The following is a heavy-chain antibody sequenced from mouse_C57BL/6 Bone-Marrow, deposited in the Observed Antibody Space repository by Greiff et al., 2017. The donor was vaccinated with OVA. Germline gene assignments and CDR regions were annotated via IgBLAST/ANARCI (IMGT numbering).Heavy chain of an antibody. Sequence: QVQLKQSGPELVKPGASVKISCKASGYSFTSYYIHWVKQRPGQGLEWIGWIYPGSGNTKYNEKFKGKATLTADTSSSTAYMQLSSLTSEDSAVYYCARELRYYFDYWGQGTTLTVSS. CDR3: ARELRYYFDY. CDR1: GYSFTSYY. CDR2: IYPGSGNT. D-gene: IGHD1-1*01. V-gene: IGHV1-66*01. J-gene: IGHJ2*01.